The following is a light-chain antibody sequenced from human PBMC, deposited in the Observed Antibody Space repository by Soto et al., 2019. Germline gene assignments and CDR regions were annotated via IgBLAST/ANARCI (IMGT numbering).Light chain of an antibody. CDR3: AAWYDSLNGYV. V-gene: IGLV1-44*01. Sequence: QSVLTQPPSASGTPGQRVTISCSGSSSNIGSYTVNWYQQLPGTAPKLIIYSNNQRPSGVPDRFSGSKSGTSASLAISGLQSEDEADYYCAAWYDSLNGYVFGTGTKLTVL. J-gene: IGLJ1*01. CDR2: SNN. CDR1: SSNIGSYT.